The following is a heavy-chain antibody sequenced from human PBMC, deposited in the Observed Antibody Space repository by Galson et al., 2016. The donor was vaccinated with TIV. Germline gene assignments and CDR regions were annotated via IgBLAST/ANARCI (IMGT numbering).Heavy chain of an antibody. CDR3: ARVRSCGGDCYYFDY. Sequence: SLRLSCATSGFTLPNYGMTWVRQAPGKGLEWVAVIWYDGTNTHYADSVKGRFTISRDNAKNSLYLQMNSLRAEDTALYHCARVRSCGGDCYYFDYWGQGSLVTVSS. CDR1: GFTLPNYG. D-gene: IGHD2-21*02. J-gene: IGHJ4*02. V-gene: IGHV3-33*01. CDR2: IWYDGTNT.